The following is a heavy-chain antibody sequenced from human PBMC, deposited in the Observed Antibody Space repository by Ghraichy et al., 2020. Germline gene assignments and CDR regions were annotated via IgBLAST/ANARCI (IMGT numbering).Heavy chain of an antibody. Sequence: SETLSLTCAVYGGSFSAYNWNWIRQAPGKGLEWIGEIIHSGTSNYNPSLKSRVTISADMSKRQVSLKLSSVTAADTAIYYCARFGATVTTLEFAYWGQGTLVTVSS. V-gene: IGHV4-34*12. CDR1: GGSFSAYN. D-gene: IGHD4-17*01. CDR3: ARFGATVTTLEFAY. CDR2: IIHSGTS. J-gene: IGHJ4*02.